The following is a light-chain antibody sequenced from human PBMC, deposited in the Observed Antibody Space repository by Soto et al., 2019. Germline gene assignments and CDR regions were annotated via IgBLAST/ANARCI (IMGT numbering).Light chain of an antibody. CDR3: RSYMNSGTLVV. J-gene: IGLJ2*01. CDR2: EVT. Sequence: QSALTQPASVSGSPGQSITISCTATNSDVGGFNYVSWYQHHPGKAPKPIIYEVTKRSSGISNRFSGSKSGNTASLTISGLQYEEEADYYCRSYMNSGTLVVFGGGTKLTVL. V-gene: IGLV2-14*01. CDR1: NSDVGGFNY.